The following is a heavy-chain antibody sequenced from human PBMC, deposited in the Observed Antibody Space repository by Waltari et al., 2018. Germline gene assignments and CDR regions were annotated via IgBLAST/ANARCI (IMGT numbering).Heavy chain of an antibody. CDR2: IFTSGST. CDR3: ARATNWVLEAFDL. D-gene: IGHD1-1*01. V-gene: IGHV3-53*01. Sequence: ELQVVESGGGLIQPGAYLRLYCAASGFTVTRTYMAWVRQAPGKGGEWLSVIFTSGSTYHADSVKGRFTISRDNSENTVHLQMKNLTAEDTALYYCARATNWVLEAFDLWGQGTMVTVSP. J-gene: IGHJ3*01. CDR1: GFTVTRTY.